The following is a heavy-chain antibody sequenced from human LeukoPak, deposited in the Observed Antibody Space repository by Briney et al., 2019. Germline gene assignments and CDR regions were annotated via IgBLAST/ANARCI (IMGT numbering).Heavy chain of an antibody. CDR1: GGSISSGGYY. CDR3: ARALREGYCSSTSCLYFDC. J-gene: IGHJ4*02. Sequence: SQTLSLTCTVSGGSISSGGYYWSWIRQHPGKGLEWIGYIYYSGSTYYNPSLKSRVTISVDTSKNQFSLKLSSVTAADTAVYYCARALREGYCSSTSCLYFDCWGQGTLVTVSS. D-gene: IGHD2-2*01. V-gene: IGHV4-31*03. CDR2: IYYSGST.